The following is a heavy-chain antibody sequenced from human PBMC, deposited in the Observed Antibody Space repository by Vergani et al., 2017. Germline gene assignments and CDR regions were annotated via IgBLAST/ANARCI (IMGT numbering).Heavy chain of an antibody. Sequence: QVQLQQWGAGLLKPSETLSLTCAVYGGSFSGYYWSWIRQPPGKGLEWIGEINHSGSTNYNPSLKSRVTISVDKSKNQFSLKLSSVTAADTAVYYCARLYSGYGAFDIWGQGTMVTVSS. CDR1: GGSFSGYY. J-gene: IGHJ3*02. CDR3: ARLYSGYGAFDI. CDR2: INHSGST. D-gene: IGHD5-12*01. V-gene: IGHV4-34*01.